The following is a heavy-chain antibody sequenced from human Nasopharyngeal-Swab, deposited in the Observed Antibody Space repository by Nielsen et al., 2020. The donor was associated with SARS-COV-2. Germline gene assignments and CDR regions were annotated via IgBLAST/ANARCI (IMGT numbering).Heavy chain of an antibody. D-gene: IGHD3-10*01. V-gene: IGHV3-33*08. Sequence: GGSLRLSCAASGFNFSSYSMNWVRQSPVKGLEWLTNIWYDGSNKYYADSVKGRFTVSRDNSKNTLFLEMDSLRAEDTAVYYCARGSSVHAFDVWGQGTEVTVSS. CDR2: IWYDGSNK. CDR1: GFNFSSYS. CDR3: ARGSSVHAFDV. J-gene: IGHJ3*01.